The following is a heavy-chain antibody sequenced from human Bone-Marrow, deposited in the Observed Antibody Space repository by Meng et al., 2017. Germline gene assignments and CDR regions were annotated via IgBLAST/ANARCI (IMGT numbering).Heavy chain of an antibody. Sequence: KGAGAGRVQPSGTTSLTCGVCGASVSSGYWWPWVRQPSGKGLEWIGEFHHSGTTNYNPSLRSRVTISVDTSKNQFSLRLTSVTAADTAVYYCAASSGWYRIDSWGQGTLVTVSS. J-gene: IGHJ4*02. D-gene: IGHD6-19*01. CDR3: AASSGWYRIDS. V-gene: IGHV4-4*02. CDR1: GASVSSGYW. CDR2: FHHSGTT.